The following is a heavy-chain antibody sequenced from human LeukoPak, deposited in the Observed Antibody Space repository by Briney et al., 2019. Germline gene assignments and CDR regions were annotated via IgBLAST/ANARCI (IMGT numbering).Heavy chain of an antibody. J-gene: IGHJ4*02. CDR2: ISGSDGST. CDR3: EKDLGGSGDYRPY. D-gene: IGHD2-21*02. CDR1: GFTFTNYA. V-gene: IGHV3-23*01. Sequence: GGSLRLSCAASGFTFTNYAMSWVRQAPGKGLEWVSAISGSDGSTYYADSVKGRFTISRDNSKNTLYLQMNSLSAEDTAVYYCEKDLGGSGDYRPYWGQGSVVTVSS.